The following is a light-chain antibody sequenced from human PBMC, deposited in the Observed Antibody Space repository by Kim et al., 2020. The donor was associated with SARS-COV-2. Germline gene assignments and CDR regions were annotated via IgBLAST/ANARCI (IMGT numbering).Light chain of an antibody. V-gene: IGLV1-40*01. Sequence: VTISCTGSSSNIGAGYDVHWYQQLPGTAPKLLIYGNSNRPSGVPDRFSGSKSGTSASLAITGLQAEDEADCYCQSYDSSLSGSEVFGTGTKVTVL. CDR2: GNS. CDR3: QSYDSSLSGSEV. J-gene: IGLJ1*01. CDR1: SSNIGAGYD.